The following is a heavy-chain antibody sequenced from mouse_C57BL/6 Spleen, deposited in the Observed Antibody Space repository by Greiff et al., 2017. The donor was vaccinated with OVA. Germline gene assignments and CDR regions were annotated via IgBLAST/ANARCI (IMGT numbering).Heavy chain of an antibody. D-gene: IGHD1-1*01. V-gene: IGHV1-81*01. J-gene: IGHJ2*01. CDR2: IYPRSGNT. CDR1: GYTFTSYG. CDR3: ARYYYGSSYYDY. Sequence: QVQLQQSGAELARPGASVKLSCKASGYTFTSYGISWVKQRTGQGLEWIGEIYPRSGNTYYNEKFKGKATLTADKSSSTAYIELRSLTSEDSAVYFCARYYYGSSYYDYWGQGTTLTVSS.